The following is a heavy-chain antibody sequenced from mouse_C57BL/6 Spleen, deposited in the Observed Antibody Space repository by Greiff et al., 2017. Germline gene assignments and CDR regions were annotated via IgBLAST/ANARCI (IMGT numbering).Heavy chain of an antibody. V-gene: IGHV14-4*01. Sequence: VQLQQSGAELVRPGASVKLSCTASGFNIKDDYMHWVKQRPGQGLEWIGWIDPENGDTEYASKFQGKATITADTSTNTAYLQLSGLTSEDTAVYYCTTGVYGDYWGQGTTLTVSS. CDR1: GFNIKDDY. J-gene: IGHJ2*01. D-gene: IGHD1-1*01. CDR3: TTGVYGDY. CDR2: IDPENGDT.